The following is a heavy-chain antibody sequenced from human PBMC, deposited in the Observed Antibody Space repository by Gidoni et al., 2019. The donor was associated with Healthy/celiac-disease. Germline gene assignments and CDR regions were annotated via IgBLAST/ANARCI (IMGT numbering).Heavy chain of an antibody. J-gene: IGHJ4*02. V-gene: IGHV3-23*01. CDR3: AKGISGSYFFDY. CDR2: ISGSGGST. Sequence: EVQLLESGGGLVQPGGSLRLSCAASVFTFSSYAMSWVRQAPGKGLEWVSAISGSGGSTYYADSVKGRFTISRDNSKNTLYLQMNSLRAEDTAVYYCAKGISGSYFFDYWGQGTLVTVSS. CDR1: VFTFSSYA. D-gene: IGHD3-10*01.